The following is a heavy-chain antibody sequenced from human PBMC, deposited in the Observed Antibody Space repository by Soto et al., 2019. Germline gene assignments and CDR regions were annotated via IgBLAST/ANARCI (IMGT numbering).Heavy chain of an antibody. V-gene: IGHV3-66*01. J-gene: IGHJ6*02. Sequence: EVQLVESGGALVQPGGSLRLSCEVSGFSVTRNYMSWVRQRPGKGLEWVSVIYSGTNTYYGDSVKGSFTISRDDSKSTLYLPLNTLRVAETPLYFRAPGVGVAHVALMYYFGMAVCRQGTTVTVS. D-gene: IGHD3-10*01. CDR2: IYSGTNT. CDR3: APGVGVAHVALMYYFGMAV. CDR1: GFSVTRNY.